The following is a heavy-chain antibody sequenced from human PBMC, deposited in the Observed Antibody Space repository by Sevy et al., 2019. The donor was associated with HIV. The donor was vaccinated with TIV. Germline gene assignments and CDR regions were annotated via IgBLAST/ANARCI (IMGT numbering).Heavy chain of an antibody. CDR3: ALSYYNDEYYLDY. CDR2: IYPGDSDT. J-gene: IGHJ4*02. D-gene: IGHD3-10*01. Sequence: GEPLKISCKGSGYSFTSYWIGWVRQMPGKGLEWMGIIYPGDSDTRYSPSFQGQVTISADKSISTAYLQWSSLKASDTAMYYCALSYYNDEYYLDYWGQGTLVTVSS. V-gene: IGHV5-51*01. CDR1: GYSFTSYW.